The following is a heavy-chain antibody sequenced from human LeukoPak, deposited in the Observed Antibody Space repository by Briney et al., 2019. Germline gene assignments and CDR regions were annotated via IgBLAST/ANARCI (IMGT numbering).Heavy chain of an antibody. Sequence: GGSLRLSCAASGFTFDDYGMSWVRHAPGKGLERVANIKQDGSEQYYVDSVKGRFTISRDNAKNSLSLQMNSLRAEDTAVYYCARPLLYYYGSETYFWFDPWGQGTLVTVSS. D-gene: IGHD3-10*01. CDR1: GFTFDDYG. CDR3: ARPLLYYYGSETYFWFDP. J-gene: IGHJ5*02. CDR2: IKQDGSEQ. V-gene: IGHV3-7*01.